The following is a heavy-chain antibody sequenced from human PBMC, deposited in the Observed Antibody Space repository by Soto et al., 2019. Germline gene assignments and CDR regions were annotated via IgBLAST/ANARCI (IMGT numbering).Heavy chain of an antibody. CDR2: INAGNGNT. Sequence: QVQLVQSGAEVKKPGASVKVSCKASGYTFTSYAMHWVRQAPGQRLEWMGWINAGNGNTKYSQKFQGRVTITRDTSASTAYEEVSSLRSEDTAVYYCARDRYSCGRPRQFDYWGQGTLVTVSS. CDR1: GYTFTSYA. CDR3: ARDRYSCGRPRQFDY. D-gene: IGHD3-22*01. V-gene: IGHV1-3*01. J-gene: IGHJ4*02.